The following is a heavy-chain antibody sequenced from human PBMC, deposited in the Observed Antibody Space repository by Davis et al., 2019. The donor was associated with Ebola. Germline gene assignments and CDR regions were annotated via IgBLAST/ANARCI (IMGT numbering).Heavy chain of an antibody. CDR1: GFTFSSYS. V-gene: IGHV3-21*01. CDR2: ISSSSSYI. D-gene: IGHD6-19*01. J-gene: IGHJ6*04. CDR3: ARRDSGWYRGAFSGGMDV. Sequence: GGSLRLSCAASGFTFSSYSMNWVRQAPGKGLEWVSSISSSSSYIYYADSVKGRFTISRDNAKNSLYPQMNSLRAEDTAVYYCARRDSGWYRGAFSGGMDVWGKGTTVTVSS.